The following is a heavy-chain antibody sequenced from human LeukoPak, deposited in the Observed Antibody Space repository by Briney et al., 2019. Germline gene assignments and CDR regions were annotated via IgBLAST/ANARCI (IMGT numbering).Heavy chain of an antibody. J-gene: IGHJ5*02. Sequence: SETLSLTCAVYGGSFSGYYWSWIRQPPGKGLEWIGEINHSGSTNYNPSLKSRVTISVDTSKNQFSLKLSSVTAADTAVYYCARDGAPYDILTGYYHNWFDPWGQGTLVTVSS. CDR1: GGSFSGYY. V-gene: IGHV4-34*01. D-gene: IGHD3-9*01. CDR3: ARDGAPYDILTGYYHNWFDP. CDR2: INHSGST.